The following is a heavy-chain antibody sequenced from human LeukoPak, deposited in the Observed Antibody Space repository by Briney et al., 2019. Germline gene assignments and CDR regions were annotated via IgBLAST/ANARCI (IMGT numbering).Heavy chain of an antibody. J-gene: IGHJ4*02. Sequence: SETLSLTCTVSGGSISSYYWSWIRQPPGKGLEWIGYIYYSGSTNYNPSLKSRVTISVDTSRNQFSLKLSSVTAADTAVYYCAREAYSNYVDYWGQGTLVTVSS. D-gene: IGHD4-11*01. CDR2: IYYSGST. CDR1: GGSISSYY. CDR3: AREAYSNYVDY. V-gene: IGHV4-59*01.